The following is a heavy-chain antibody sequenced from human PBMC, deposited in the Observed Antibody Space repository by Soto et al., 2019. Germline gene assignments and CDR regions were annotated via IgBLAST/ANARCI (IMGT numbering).Heavy chain of an antibody. Sequence: ASVKVSCKASGYTLTGYYMHWVRQAPGQGLEWMGWINPNSGDTNYSQKFQGWVTMTRDTSISTAYMELSSLRSDDTAVYYCARGSGVAARSFWFDPWGQGTLVTVSS. J-gene: IGHJ5*02. CDR3: ARGSGVAARSFWFDP. CDR2: INPNSGDT. V-gene: IGHV1-2*04. D-gene: IGHD6-6*01. CDR1: GYTLTGYY.